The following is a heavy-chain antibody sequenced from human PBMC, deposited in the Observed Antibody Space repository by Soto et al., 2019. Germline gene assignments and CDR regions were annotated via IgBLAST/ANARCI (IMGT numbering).Heavy chain of an antibody. CDR2: IIPVFQAA. J-gene: IGHJ4*02. CDR3: ARGGSGYTWFNEF. CDR1: GYTFTAFF. Sequence: QVQLVQSGAEVKKPGASVKVSCKASGYTFTAFFMHWVRQVPGQGLEWMGGIIPVFQAAYYTQRFQGRVTITADESTNTAYMELSSLRSEDTAIYYCARGGSGYTWFNEFWGQGTLVTVSS. D-gene: IGHD3-22*01. V-gene: IGHV1-69*01.